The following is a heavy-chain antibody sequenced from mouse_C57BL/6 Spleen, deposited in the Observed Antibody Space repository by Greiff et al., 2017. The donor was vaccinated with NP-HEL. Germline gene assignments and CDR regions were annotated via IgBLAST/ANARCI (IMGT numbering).Heavy chain of an antibody. CDR3: ARREYYGIQEAMDY. Sequence: VQLQQSGPELVKPGASVKISCKASGYSFTDYNMNWVKQSNGKSLEWIGVINPNYGTTSYNQKFKGKATLTVDQSSSTAYMQLDSLTSEDSAVYYCARREYYGIQEAMDYWGQGTSVTVSS. D-gene: IGHD1-1*01. CDR2: INPNYGTT. CDR1: GYSFTDYN. J-gene: IGHJ4*01. V-gene: IGHV1-39*01.